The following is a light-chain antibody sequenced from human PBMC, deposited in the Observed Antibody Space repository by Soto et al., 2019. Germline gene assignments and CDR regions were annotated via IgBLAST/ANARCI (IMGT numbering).Light chain of an antibody. V-gene: IGKV1-27*01. CDR2: AAS. CDR1: QGISNY. CDR3: QKYNSVPL. Sequence: DIQMTQSPSSLSASVGDRVTITCRASQGISNYIAWYQQKPGKAPTLLISAASTLQSGVPSRFSGSGSGTDFTLTISSLQPEDFGTYSCQKYNSVPLFGPGTKVDIK. J-gene: IGKJ3*01.